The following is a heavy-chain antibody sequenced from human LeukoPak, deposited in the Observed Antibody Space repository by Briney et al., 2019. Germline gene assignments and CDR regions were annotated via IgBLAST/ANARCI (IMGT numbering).Heavy chain of an antibody. D-gene: IGHD3-10*01. J-gene: IGHJ4*02. CDR2: ISYDGSNK. CDR1: EFTFSTYA. Sequence: GGSLRLSCAASEFTFSTYAMHWVRQAPGRGLEWVGVISYDGSNKHYADSVKGRFTISRDNSKNTLYLQMNSLRAEDTAVYYCARGNYGSGNYVDYWGQGTLVTVSS. CDR3: ARGNYGSGNYVDY. V-gene: IGHV3-30-3*01.